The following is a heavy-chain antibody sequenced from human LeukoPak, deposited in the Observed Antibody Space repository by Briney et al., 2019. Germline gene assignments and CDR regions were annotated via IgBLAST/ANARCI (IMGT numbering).Heavy chain of an antibody. CDR2: IYYSGST. V-gene: IGHV4-59*08. CDR3: ARLLWLPSYYYGMDV. Sequence: SETLSLTCTVSGGSISSYYWSWIRQPPGKGLEWIGYIYYSGSTNYNPSLKSRVTISVDTSKNQFSLKLSSVTAADTAVYYCARLLWLPSYYYGMDVWGQGTTVTVSS. CDR1: GGSISSYY. J-gene: IGHJ6*02. D-gene: IGHD5-12*01.